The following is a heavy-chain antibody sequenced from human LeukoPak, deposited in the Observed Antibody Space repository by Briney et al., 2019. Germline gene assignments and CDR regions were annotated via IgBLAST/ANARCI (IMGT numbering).Heavy chain of an antibody. D-gene: IGHD3-22*01. V-gene: IGHV3-21*01. CDR1: GFTFSSYA. CDR3: ARDLGQYYDTSDNWFDP. Sequence: GGSLRLSCAASGFTFSSYAMSWVRQTPGKGLEWVSSISSTSSDIYYADSVKGRFTISRDDAKNSLYLQMNSLRAEDTAVYYCARDLGQYYDTSDNWFDPWGQGTLVTVSS. J-gene: IGHJ5*02. CDR2: ISSTSSDI.